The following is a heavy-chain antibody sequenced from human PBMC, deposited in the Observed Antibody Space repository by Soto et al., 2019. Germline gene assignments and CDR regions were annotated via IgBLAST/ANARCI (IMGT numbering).Heavy chain of an antibody. CDR1: AFTFSSHG. D-gene: IGHD3-10*01. V-gene: IGHV3-48*02. CDR2: ISSTSSTK. Sequence: GGSLRLSCAASAFTFSSHGIICVRQAPGKGREWVSYISSTSSTKSYADSVKGRFTITRDNAKNSLYLQMNSLRDEDTAVYSCAGRITMVRGTYYYYGMDVWGQGTTVTVSS. J-gene: IGHJ6*02. CDR3: AGRITMVRGTYYYYGMDV.